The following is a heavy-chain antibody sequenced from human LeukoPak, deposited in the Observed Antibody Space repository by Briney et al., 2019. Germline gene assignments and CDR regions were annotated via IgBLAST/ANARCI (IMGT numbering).Heavy chain of an antibody. Sequence: PSETPSLTCTVSGGSISSSSYYWDWIRQPPGKGLEWIGSIYYSGSTNYNPSLQSRVTISVDTSNNQFSLKLSSVTAADTAVYYCARRGAGLVRGVIITFFNYWGQGTPVTVSS. D-gene: IGHD3-10*01. V-gene: IGHV4-39*01. CDR2: IYYSGST. J-gene: IGHJ4*02. CDR1: GGSISSSSYY. CDR3: ARRGAGLVRGVIITFFNY.